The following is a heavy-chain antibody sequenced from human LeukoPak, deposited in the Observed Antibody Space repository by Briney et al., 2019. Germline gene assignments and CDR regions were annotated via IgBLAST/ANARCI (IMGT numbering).Heavy chain of an antibody. CDR1: GFTVSSNS. V-gene: IGHV3-53*01. CDR2: IYSDNT. D-gene: IGHD1-1*01. Sequence: GGSLRLSCTVSGFTVSSNSMSWVRQAPGKGLEWVSFIYSDNTHYSDSVKGRFTISRDNSKNTLYLQMNSLKASDTAMYYCARRSATGTTLMEDYWGQGTLVTVSS. J-gene: IGHJ4*02. CDR3: ARRSATGTTLMEDY.